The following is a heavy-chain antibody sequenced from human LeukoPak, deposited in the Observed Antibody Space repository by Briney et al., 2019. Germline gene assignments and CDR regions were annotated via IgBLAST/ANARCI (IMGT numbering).Heavy chain of an antibody. CDR3: ARENYGDSKYYFDY. D-gene: IGHD4-17*01. V-gene: IGHV4-59*01. J-gene: IGHJ4*02. CDR2: IYYSGST. Sequence: SETLSLTCTVSSGSISSYYWSWIRQPPGKGLEHIGYIYYSGSTNYNPSLKSRVAMSVDTSKNQFSLKLSSVTAADTAVYYCARENYGDSKYYFDYWGQGTLVTVSS. CDR1: SGSISSYY.